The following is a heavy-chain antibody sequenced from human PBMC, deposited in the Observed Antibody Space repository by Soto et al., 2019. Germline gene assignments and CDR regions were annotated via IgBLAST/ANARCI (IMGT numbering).Heavy chain of an antibody. CDR1: GVSISSFY. V-gene: IGHV4-4*07. Sequence: QVQLQESGPGLVKPSETLSLTCTVSGVSISSFYWSWIRQPAGKGLEWIGRIYSSEIINYNPSLKSRVTMSLDTSKNQFSLKLSSVTAADTAVYFCATVSYVGGTDYWGQGTLFTVSS. D-gene: IGHD5-18*01. CDR3: ATVSYVGGTDY. J-gene: IGHJ4*02. CDR2: IYSSEII.